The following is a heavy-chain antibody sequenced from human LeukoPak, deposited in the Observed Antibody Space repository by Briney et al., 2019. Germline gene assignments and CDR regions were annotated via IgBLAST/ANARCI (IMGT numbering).Heavy chain of an antibody. CDR2: IKENGGER. J-gene: IGHJ5*02. CDR3: ARGYYYGSGSNWFDP. Sequence: PGGSLRLSCAASGFPFSSYWMNWVRQAPGKGLEWVASIKENGGERYYVDSVKGRFTISRDNANNSLYLKMNSLRAEDTAVYYCARGYYYGSGSNWFDPWGQGTLVTVSS. D-gene: IGHD3-10*01. CDR1: GFPFSSYW. V-gene: IGHV3-7*01.